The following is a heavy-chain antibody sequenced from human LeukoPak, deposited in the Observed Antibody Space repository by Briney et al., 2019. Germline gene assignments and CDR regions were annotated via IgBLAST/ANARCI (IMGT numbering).Heavy chain of an antibody. CDR2: INSNSGGT. D-gene: IGHD2-2*01. Sequence: EASVKVSCKASGYTFTGYYMHWVRQAPGQGLEWMGWINSNSGGTNYAQKFQGRVTMTRDTSISTAYMELSRLRSDDTAVYYCARDPSFPIVVVPAAMSQSPGAFDIWGQGTMVTVSS. CDR1: GYTFTGYY. J-gene: IGHJ3*02. V-gene: IGHV1-2*02. CDR3: ARDPSFPIVVVPAAMSQSPGAFDI.